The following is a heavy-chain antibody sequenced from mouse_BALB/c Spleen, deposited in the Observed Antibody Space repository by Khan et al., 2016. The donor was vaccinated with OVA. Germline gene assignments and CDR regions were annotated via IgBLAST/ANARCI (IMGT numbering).Heavy chain of an antibody. CDR3: ARSTYRYAFVS. Sequence: EMQLQESGPSLVKPSQTLSLTCSVTGDSITSGYWNWIRKSPGNKLEYMGYIIYTGYTYYNPSLKSRISITRHTPKNQYYLQLSSVTDEDTATYYCARSTYRYAFVSWGQGTLATVSA. CDR2: IIYTGYT. J-gene: IGHJ3*01. D-gene: IGHD2-12*01. CDR1: GDSITSGY. V-gene: IGHV3-8*02.